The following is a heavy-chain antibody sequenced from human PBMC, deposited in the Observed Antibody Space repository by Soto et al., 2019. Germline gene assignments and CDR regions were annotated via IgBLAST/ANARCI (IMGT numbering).Heavy chain of an antibody. Sequence: SVKVSCKASGGTFSSYAISWVRQAPGQGLEWMGGIIPIFGTANYAQKFQGRVTITADESTSTAYMELSSLRSEDTAVYYCARDQPRYCSGGSCPNWFDPWGQGALVTVSS. CDR2: IIPIFGTA. D-gene: IGHD2-15*01. CDR3: ARDQPRYCSGGSCPNWFDP. V-gene: IGHV1-69*13. CDR1: GGTFSSYA. J-gene: IGHJ5*02.